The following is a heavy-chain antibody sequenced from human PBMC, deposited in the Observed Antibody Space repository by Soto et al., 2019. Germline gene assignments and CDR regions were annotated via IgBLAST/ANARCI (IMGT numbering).Heavy chain of an antibody. CDR2: IRSKANSYAT. D-gene: IGHD7-27*01. V-gene: IGHV3-73*01. CDR3: TRLLGY. CDR1: GFSFSSHS. Sequence: PGGSLRLSCVASGFSFSSHSVTWVRQASGKGLEWVGRIRSKANSYATAYAASVKGRFTISRDDSKNTAYLQMNSLKTEDTAVYYCTRLLGYWGQGTLVTVSS. J-gene: IGHJ4*02.